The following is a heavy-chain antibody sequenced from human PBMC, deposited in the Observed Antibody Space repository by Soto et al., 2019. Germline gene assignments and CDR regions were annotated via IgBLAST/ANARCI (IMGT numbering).Heavy chain of an antibody. CDR1: GFPLSTTGEA. V-gene: IGHV2-5*02. Sequence: QITLKESGPTLVKPTQTLTLTCTFSGFPLSTTGEAVGWIRQPPGKALEWLALIYWDDDKRYSPSLKSRLTVTKDTSKNQVALTMTNMEPADTATYFCAHKSLAGYFHDYWGQGTLVTVSS. CDR3: AHKSLAGYFHDY. D-gene: IGHD3-9*01. CDR2: IYWDDDK. J-gene: IGHJ4*02.